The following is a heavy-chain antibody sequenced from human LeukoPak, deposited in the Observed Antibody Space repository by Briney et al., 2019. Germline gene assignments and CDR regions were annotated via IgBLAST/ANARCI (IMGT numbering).Heavy chain of an antibody. V-gene: IGHV4-59*01. D-gene: IGHD5-24*01. CDR1: GGSIGSYY. Sequence: SETLSLTCTVSGGSIGSYYWSWIRQPPGKGLEWIGYIYYSGSTNYNPSLKSRVTISVDTSKNQFSLKLSSVTAADTAVYYCARGNGPRRDGYKPFDYWGQGTPVTVSS. J-gene: IGHJ4*02. CDR2: IYYSGST. CDR3: ARGNGPRRDGYKPFDY.